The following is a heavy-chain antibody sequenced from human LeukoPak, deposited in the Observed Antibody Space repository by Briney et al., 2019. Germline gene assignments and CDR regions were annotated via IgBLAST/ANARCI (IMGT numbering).Heavy chain of an antibody. Sequence: GGSLRLSCVASGFTFSSYWMSWVRQAPGKGLEWVANMKYDGGEKYFVDSVKGRFTNSRDNAKNSLYLQMSSLRAEDTAVYYCAKDERNWNYNLASQTYDWGQGTLVTVSS. CDR2: MKYDGGEK. V-gene: IGHV3-7*03. J-gene: IGHJ4*02. CDR1: GFTFSSYW. CDR3: AKDERNWNYNLASQTYD. D-gene: IGHD1-7*01.